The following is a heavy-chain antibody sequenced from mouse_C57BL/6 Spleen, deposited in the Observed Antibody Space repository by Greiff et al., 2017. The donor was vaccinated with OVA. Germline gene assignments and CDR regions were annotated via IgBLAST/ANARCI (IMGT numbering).Heavy chain of an antibody. CDR1: GYSITSGYY. Sequence: EVKLVESGPGLVKPSQSLSLTCSVTGYSITSGYYWNWIRQFPGNKLEWMGYISYDGSNNYNPSLKNRISITRDTSKNQFFLKLNSVTTEDTATYYCARGDYYGSGYYAMDYWGQGTSVTVSS. CDR3: ARGDYYGSGYYAMDY. D-gene: IGHD1-1*01. J-gene: IGHJ4*01. CDR2: ISYDGSN. V-gene: IGHV3-6*01.